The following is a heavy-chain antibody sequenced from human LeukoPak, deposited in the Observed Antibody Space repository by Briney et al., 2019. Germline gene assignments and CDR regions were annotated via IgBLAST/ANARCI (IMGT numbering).Heavy chain of an antibody. J-gene: IGHJ4*02. CDR3: AKLVGATTSYFDY. CDR1: GFTVSSNY. V-gene: IGHV3-23*01. Sequence: GGSLRLSCAASGFTVSSNYMSWVRQAPGKGLEWVSAISGSGGSTYYADSVKGRFTISRDNSKNTLYLQMNSLRAEDTAVYYCAKLVGATTSYFDYWGQGTLVTVSS. D-gene: IGHD1-26*01. CDR2: ISGSGGST.